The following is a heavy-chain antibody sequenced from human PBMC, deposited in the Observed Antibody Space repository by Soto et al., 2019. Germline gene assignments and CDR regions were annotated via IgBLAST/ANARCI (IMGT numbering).Heavy chain of an antibody. CDR2: ITSKAYGATA. D-gene: IGHD2-15*01. V-gene: IGHV3-49*03. CDR3: SRDKRGCSGGSCYSFDY. J-gene: IGHJ4*02. CDR1: GFTFGDYA. Sequence: GGSLRLSCTASGFTFGDYAMTWFRQAPGKGLEWVGFITSKAYGATAEYAASVKGRFTISRDDSKSIAYLQMNSLKTEDTAVYYCSRDKRGCSGGSCYSFDYWGQGT.